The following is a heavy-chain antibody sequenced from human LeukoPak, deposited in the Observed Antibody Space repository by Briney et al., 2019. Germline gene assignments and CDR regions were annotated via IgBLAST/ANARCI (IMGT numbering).Heavy chain of an antibody. CDR3: ARYGAYDFNY. V-gene: IGHV3-7*02. CDR1: GFTVSNAW. Sequence: GGSLRLSCAASGFTVSNAWMSWVRQAPGKGLEWVAKISEDGSAKYHADSVKGRFTISRDNAKNSLYLQMNSLRAEDAALYYCARYGAYDFNYWGQGTLVTVSS. D-gene: IGHD5-12*01. J-gene: IGHJ4*02. CDR2: ISEDGSAK.